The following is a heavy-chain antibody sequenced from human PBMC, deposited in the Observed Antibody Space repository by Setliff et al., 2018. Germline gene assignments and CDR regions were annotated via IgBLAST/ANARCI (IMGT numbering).Heavy chain of an antibody. Sequence: GGSLRLSCAASGFTFSSYAMSWVRQAPGKGLEWVSAISGSGGSTYYADSVKGRFTISRDNSKNTLYLQMNSLRAEDTAVYYCAKDRGSSGWYPYFDYWGQGTLVTVSS. D-gene: IGHD6-19*01. CDR3: AKDRGSSGWYPYFDY. CDR2: ISGSGGST. CDR1: GFTFSSYA. V-gene: IGHV3-23*01. J-gene: IGHJ4*02.